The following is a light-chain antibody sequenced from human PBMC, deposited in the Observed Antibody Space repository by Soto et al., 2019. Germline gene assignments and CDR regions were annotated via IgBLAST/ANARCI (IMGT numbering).Light chain of an antibody. CDR3: QQRNNWPPWT. CDR2: DAS. V-gene: IGKV3-11*01. CDR1: QSVSYH. Sequence: EIVLTQSPATLSLSPGERATLSCRASQSVSYHLAWYQQKPGQAPRLLIYDASNRATGIPVRFSGSGSGTDFTLTISSLEPEDSAIYYCQQRNNWPPWTFGQGTKVEIK. J-gene: IGKJ1*01.